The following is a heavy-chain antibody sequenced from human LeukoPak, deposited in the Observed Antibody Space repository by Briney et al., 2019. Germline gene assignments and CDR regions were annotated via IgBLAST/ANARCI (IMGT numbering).Heavy chain of an antibody. D-gene: IGHD2-2*01. CDR1: GFTFSDYY. CDR2: ISSSGSTI. CDR3: ARDPRHCSSTSCYH. V-gene: IGHV3-11*04. J-gene: IGHJ5*02. Sequence: GGSLRPSCAASGFTFSDYYMSWIRQAPGKGLEWVSYISSSGSTIYYADSVKGRFTISRDNAKNSLYLQMNSLRAEDTAVYYCARDPRHCSSTSCYHWGQGTLVTVSS.